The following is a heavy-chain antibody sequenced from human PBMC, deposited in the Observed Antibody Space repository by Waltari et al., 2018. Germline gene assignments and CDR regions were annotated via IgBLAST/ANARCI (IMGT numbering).Heavy chain of an antibody. D-gene: IGHD3-10*01. Sequence: QVQLVQSGAEVKKPGSSVKVSCKASGYTFTSYYMHWVRQAPGQGLEWMGIINPSGGSTSYAQKFQGRVTMTRDTSTSTVYMELSSLRSEDTAVYYCSYGSGSYIDYWGQGTLVTVSS. J-gene: IGHJ4*02. CDR1: GYTFTSYY. CDR3: SYGSGSYIDY. CDR2: INPSGGST. V-gene: IGHV1-46*01.